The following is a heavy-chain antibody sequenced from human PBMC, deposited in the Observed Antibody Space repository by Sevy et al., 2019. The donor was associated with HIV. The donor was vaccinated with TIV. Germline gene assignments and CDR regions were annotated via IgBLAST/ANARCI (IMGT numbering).Heavy chain of an antibody. Sequence: ASVKVSCKASGGTFSSYAISWVRQAPGQGLEWMGGIIPIFGTANYAQKFQGRVTITADKSTSTAYMELSSLGSEDTAVYYCARDPSYDFWSGYRGEYGMDVWGQGTTVTVSS. J-gene: IGHJ6*02. D-gene: IGHD3-3*01. CDR1: GGTFSSYA. V-gene: IGHV1-69*06. CDR2: IIPIFGTA. CDR3: ARDPSYDFWSGYRGEYGMDV.